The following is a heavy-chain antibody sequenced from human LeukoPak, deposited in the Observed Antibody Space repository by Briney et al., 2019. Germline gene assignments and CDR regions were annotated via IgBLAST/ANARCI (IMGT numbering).Heavy chain of an antibody. CDR1: GGSISSGSYY. J-gene: IGHJ5*02. CDR3: ASESIAAAGTGDWFDP. V-gene: IGHV4-61*02. D-gene: IGHD6-13*01. Sequence: PSETLSLTCTVSGGSISSGSYYWSWIRQPAGKGLEWIGRIYTSGSTNYNPSLKSRVTISVDTSKNQFSLKLSSVTAADTAVYYCASESIAAAGTGDWFDPWGQGTLVTVSS. CDR2: IYTSGST.